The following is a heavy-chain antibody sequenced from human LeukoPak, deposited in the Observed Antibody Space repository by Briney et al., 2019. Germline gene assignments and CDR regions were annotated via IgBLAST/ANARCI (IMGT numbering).Heavy chain of an antibody. J-gene: IGHJ4*02. CDR3: ARHFYSGYSSSPPFLY. D-gene: IGHD2-2*01. Sequence: PSETLSLTCTVSGDSIRGSGFYWAWLRQSPGKGLEWIGYIYNRGTTSYNPSLKSRVSISIDTSNNRFSLRLTSVATTDTATYYCARHFYSGYSSSPPFLYWGQGILVTVSS. CDR2: IYNRGTT. V-gene: IGHV4-39*02. CDR1: GDSIRGSGFY.